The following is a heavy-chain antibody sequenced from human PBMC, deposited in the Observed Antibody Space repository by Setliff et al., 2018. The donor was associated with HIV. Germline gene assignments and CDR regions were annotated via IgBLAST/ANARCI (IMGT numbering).Heavy chain of an antibody. CDR3: ARVPNRGEFYYYYYYMDV. CDR2: ISGYNGNT. D-gene: IGHD3-16*01. CDR1: GYNLVSYD. Sequence: ASVKVSCKASGYNLVSYDISWVRQAPGQGLEWMGWISGYNGNTNYAEEFRGRVTMTTDTSTSTVYMELRSLRSDDTAVYYCARVPNRGEFYYYYYYMDVWGKGTTVTVS. J-gene: IGHJ6*03. V-gene: IGHV1-18*01.